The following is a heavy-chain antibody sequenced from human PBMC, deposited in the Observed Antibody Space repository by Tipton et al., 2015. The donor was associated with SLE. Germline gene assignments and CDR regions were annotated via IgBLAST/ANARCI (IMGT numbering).Heavy chain of an antibody. CDR3: AKGFCSSTSCPLDFDQ. Sequence: GSLRLSCAGSGFTFSSYVMSWVRQAPGKGLEWVSAISGSDGSTYYVDSVKGRFTLSRDNPRNVVYLQMNSLRPEDTALYFCAKGFCSSTSCPLDFDQRGQGTLVTVSS. CDR1: GFTFSSYV. V-gene: IGHV3-23*01. D-gene: IGHD2-2*01. J-gene: IGHJ1*01. CDR2: ISGSDGST.